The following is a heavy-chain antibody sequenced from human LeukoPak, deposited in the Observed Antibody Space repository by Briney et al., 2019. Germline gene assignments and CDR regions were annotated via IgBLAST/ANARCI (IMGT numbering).Heavy chain of an antibody. CDR1: GGSISSYY. J-gene: IGHJ6*03. D-gene: IGHD4-17*01. V-gene: IGHV4-4*07. Sequence: SETLSLTCTVSGGSISSYYWSWIRQPAGKGLEWIGRIYTSGSTNYNPSLKSRVTMSVDTSKNQFSLKLSSVTAADTAVYYCARDEPVNYGTVLLATDYYYYYMDVWGKGTTVTISS. CDR2: IYTSGST. CDR3: ARDEPVNYGTVLLATDYYYYYMDV.